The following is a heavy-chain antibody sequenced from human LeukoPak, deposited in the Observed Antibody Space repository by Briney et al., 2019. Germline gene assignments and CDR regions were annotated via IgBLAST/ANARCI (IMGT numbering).Heavy chain of an antibody. CDR3: ARGQLPGNY. CDR1: GFTFSRDW. CDR2: IKQDGSEK. D-gene: IGHD2-2*01. Sequence: GGALRLSCAASGFTFSRDWMTWVRQAPGKGPEWVANIKQDGSEKYYVDSVKGRFTISRDNARNSLYLQMNSLRAEDTAVYYCARGQLPGNYWGQGTLVTVSS. J-gene: IGHJ4*02. V-gene: IGHV3-7*05.